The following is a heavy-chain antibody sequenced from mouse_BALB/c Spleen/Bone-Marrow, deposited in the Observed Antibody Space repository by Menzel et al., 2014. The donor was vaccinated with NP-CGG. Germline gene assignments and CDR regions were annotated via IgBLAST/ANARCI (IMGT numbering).Heavy chain of an antibody. Sequence: EVHLVESGGGLMKPGGSLKLSCAASGFTFSDYYMYWVRQTPEKRLEWVATISNGGSYTYYPGSVKGRFTISRDNAKNNLYLQMSSLKSEDTAMYYCARDSLYYYGSSYGYFDVWGAGTTVTVSS. V-gene: IGHV5-4*02. CDR2: ISNGGSYT. CDR3: ARDSLYYYGSSYGYFDV. J-gene: IGHJ1*01. CDR1: GFTFSDYY. D-gene: IGHD1-1*01.